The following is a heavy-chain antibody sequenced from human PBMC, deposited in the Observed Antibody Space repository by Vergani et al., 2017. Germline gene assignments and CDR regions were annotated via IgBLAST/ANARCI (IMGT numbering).Heavy chain of an antibody. J-gene: IGHJ3*02. V-gene: IGHV4-59*12. CDR3: ARGPMVRGVIITDDAFDI. CDR2: IYYSGST. D-gene: IGHD3-10*01. Sequence: QVQLQESGPGLVKPSETLSLTCTVSGGSISSYYWSWIRQPPGKGLEWIGYIYYSGSTNYNPSLKSRVTISVDTSKNQFSLKLSSVTAADTAVYYCARGPMVRGVIITDDAFDIWGQGTMVTVSS. CDR1: GGSISSYY.